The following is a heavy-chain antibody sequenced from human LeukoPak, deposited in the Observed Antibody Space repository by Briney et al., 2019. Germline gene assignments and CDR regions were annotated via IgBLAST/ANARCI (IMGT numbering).Heavy chain of an antibody. D-gene: IGHD6-19*01. CDR1: GYTFTGHY. CDR2: INPNSGGT. J-gene: IGHJ4*02. V-gene: IGHV1-2*02. CDR3: ARLIAVAGFSFDY. Sequence: VSVTVSCKASGYTFTGHYMLWVRQAPGQGLEWMGWINPNSGGTHYAQKFQGRVTMTRDTSISTAYREGSKLRSDDTAVYYCARLIAVAGFSFDYWGQGTLVTVSS.